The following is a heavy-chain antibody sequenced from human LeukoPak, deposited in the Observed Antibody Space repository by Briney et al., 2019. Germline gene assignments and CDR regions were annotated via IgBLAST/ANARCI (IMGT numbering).Heavy chain of an antibody. CDR1: GYTFTSYD. J-gene: IGHJ4*02. CDR2: MNHNSGNT. CDR3: ARDRGGMKWGRNFDY. Sequence: ASVKVSCKASGYTFTSYDINWVRQATGQGLEWMGWMNHNSGNTGYAQKFQGRVTMTRNTSISTAYMELSSLRSEDTAVYYCARDRGGMKWGRNFDYWGQGTLVTVSS. D-gene: IGHD1-26*01. V-gene: IGHV1-8*01.